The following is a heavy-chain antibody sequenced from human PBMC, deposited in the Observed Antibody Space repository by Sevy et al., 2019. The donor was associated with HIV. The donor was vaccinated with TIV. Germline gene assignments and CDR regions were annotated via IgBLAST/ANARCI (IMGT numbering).Heavy chain of an antibody. Sequence: GGSLRLSCAASRFTFTNFAIHWVRQAPGRGLEWVAVTSSDGANEYYADSVKGRFTISRDNSMNTVYLLINSLRREDTAVYFCARGRVTSHYFDSSGLGDLVTVSS. D-gene: IGHD2-21*02. J-gene: IGHJ4*02. CDR2: TSSDGANE. V-gene: IGHV3-30-3*01. CDR3: ARGRVTSHYFDS. CDR1: RFTFTNFA.